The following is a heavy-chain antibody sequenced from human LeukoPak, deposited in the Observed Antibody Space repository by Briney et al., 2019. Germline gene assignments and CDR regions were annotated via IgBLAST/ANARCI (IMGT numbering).Heavy chain of an antibody. CDR1: GFTFSSYG. Sequence: GGSLRLSCPPSGFTFSSYGMHWVRQAPGKGLEWVAFIRYDGSNKYYADSVKGRFTFSRDNSKNTLYLQMNSLRAEDTALYYCAKDWDDYYGSGSYFDYWGQGTLVTVSS. D-gene: IGHD3-10*01. CDR2: IRYDGSNK. J-gene: IGHJ4*02. V-gene: IGHV3-30*02. CDR3: AKDWDDYYGSGSYFDY.